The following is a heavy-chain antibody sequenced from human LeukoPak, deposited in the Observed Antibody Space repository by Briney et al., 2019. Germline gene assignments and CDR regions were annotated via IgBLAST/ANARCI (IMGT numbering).Heavy chain of an antibody. D-gene: IGHD3-9*01. J-gene: IGHJ4*02. CDR2: ISGSGGST. CDR3: AKDLVLRYFDWLLGYYFDY. V-gene: IGHV3-23*01. Sequence: GGSLRLSCAASGYTFSSYAMSWVRQAPGKGLECVSAISGSGGSTYYADSVKGRSTISRDNSKNTLYLQMNSLRAEDTAVYYCAKDLVLRYFDWLLGYYFDYWGQGTLVTVSS. CDR1: GYTFSSYA.